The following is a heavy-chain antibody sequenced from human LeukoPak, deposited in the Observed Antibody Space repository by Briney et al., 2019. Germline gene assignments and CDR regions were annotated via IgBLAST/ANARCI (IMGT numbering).Heavy chain of an antibody. V-gene: IGHV3-15*01. Sequence: PGRSLRLSCAASGFTFSNAWMSWVRQAPGKGLEWVGRIKSKSDGGTTDYAAPVKGRFTISRDDSENTLFLQMNSLKTEDTAVYYCTTDGLMVRGVMHNDWGQGTLVTVSS. D-gene: IGHD3-10*01. CDR3: TTDGLMVRGVMHND. CDR1: GFTFSNAW. J-gene: IGHJ4*02. CDR2: IKSKSDGGTT.